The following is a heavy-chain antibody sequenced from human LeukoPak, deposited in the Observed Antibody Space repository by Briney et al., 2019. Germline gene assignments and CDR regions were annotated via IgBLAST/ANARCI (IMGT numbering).Heavy chain of an antibody. V-gene: IGHV3-11*03. D-gene: IGHD5-12*01. J-gene: IGHJ4*02. CDR2: ITSSSTSYT. CDR3: ARHGSGSSFDY. CDR1: GFISSDYY. Sequence: PGGSLRLCCAASGFISSDYYMSWIRQAPGKGLEWISYITSSSTSYTNYAGSVKGRFTISRDNAKNSLYLQMNSLTSDDTAVYYCARHGSGSSFDYWGQGTLVTVSS.